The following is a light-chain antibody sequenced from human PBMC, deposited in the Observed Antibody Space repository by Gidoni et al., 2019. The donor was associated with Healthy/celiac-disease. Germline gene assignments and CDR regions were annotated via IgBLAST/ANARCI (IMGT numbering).Light chain of an antibody. CDR1: SSNIGSNY. CDR2: RNN. V-gene: IGLV1-47*01. CDR3: AAWDDSLSALV. Sequence: QSVLTQPPSASGTPGQRVTISCSGSSSNIGSNYVYWYQQRPGTAPKLLIYRNNQRPSGFPDRFSGSKSGTSASLPISGLRSEDEADYYCAAWDDSLSALVFGGGTKLTVL. J-gene: IGLJ2*01.